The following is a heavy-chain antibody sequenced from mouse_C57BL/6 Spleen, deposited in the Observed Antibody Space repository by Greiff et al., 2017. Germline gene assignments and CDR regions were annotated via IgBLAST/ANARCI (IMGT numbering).Heavy chain of an antibody. CDR1: GFTFSSYA. J-gene: IGHJ2*01. CDR3: ARAYGYLYYFDY. CDR2: ISDGGSYT. V-gene: IGHV5-4*03. Sequence: EVMLVESGGGLVKPGGSLKLSCAASGFTFSSYAMSWVRQTPEKRLEWVATISDGGSYTYYPDNVKGRFTISRDNAKNNLYLQMSHLKSEDTAMYYCARAYGYLYYFDYWGQGTTLTVSS. D-gene: IGHD2-2*01.